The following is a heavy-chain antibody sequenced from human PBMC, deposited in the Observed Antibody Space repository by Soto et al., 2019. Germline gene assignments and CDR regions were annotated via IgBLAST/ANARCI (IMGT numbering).Heavy chain of an antibody. J-gene: IGHJ5*02. D-gene: IGHD2-15*01. CDR2: IIPIFGTA. V-gene: IGHV1-69*01. CDR3: ARGFSSLTEKYCSGGSCYSGGDWFDP. Sequence: QVQLVQSGAEVKKPGSSVKVSCKASGGTFSSYAISWVRQAPGQGLEWMGGIIPIFGTANYAQKFQGRVTITADESTSTAYMELSSLRSEDTAVHYCARGFSSLTEKYCSGGSCYSGGDWFDPWGQGTLVTVSS. CDR1: GGTFSSYA.